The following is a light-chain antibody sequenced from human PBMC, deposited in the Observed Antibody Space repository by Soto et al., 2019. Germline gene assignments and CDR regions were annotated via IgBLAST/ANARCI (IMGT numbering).Light chain of an antibody. CDR2: GVS. J-gene: IGKJ1*01. CDR1: QSVISNY. CDR3: LQYGRSRNT. V-gene: IGKV3-20*01. Sequence: EIVLTQSPGTLSWSPGERATLSCRASQSVISNYIAWYQQKPGLPPRLLVYGVSVRATGIPDRFSASGSGADFTVTISRLEPEAFAVYCCLQYGRSRNTFGQGTKVDIK.